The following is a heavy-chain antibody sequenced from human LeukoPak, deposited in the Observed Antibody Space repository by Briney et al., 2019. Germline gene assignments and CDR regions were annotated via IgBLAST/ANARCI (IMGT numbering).Heavy chain of an antibody. V-gene: IGHV1-18*01. CDR3: ARVTEAGSSGWYDYYYYYMDV. J-gene: IGHJ6*03. D-gene: IGHD6-19*01. Sequence: ASVKVSCTASGYTFTSYGISWVRQAPGQGLEWMGWISAYNGNTNYAQKLQGRVTMTTDTSTSTAYMELRSLRSDDTAVYYCARVTEAGSSGWYDYYYYYMDVWGKGTTVTISS. CDR1: GYTFTSYG. CDR2: ISAYNGNT.